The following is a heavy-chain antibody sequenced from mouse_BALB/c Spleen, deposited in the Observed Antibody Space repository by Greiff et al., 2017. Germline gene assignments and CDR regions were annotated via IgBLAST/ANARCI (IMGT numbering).Heavy chain of an antibody. J-gene: IGHJ2*01. Sequence: EVQLVESGGDLVKPGGSLKLSCAASGFTFSSYGMSWVRQTPDKRLEWVATISSGGSYTYYPDSVKGRFTISRDNAKNTLYLQMSSLKSEDTAMYYCARGDGLFDYWGQGTTLTVSS. CDR2: ISSGGSYT. D-gene: IGHD2-3*01. CDR3: ARGDGLFDY. V-gene: IGHV5-6*01. CDR1: GFTFSSYG.